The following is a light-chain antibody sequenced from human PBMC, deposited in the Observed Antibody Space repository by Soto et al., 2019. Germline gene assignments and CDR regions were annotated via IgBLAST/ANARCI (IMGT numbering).Light chain of an antibody. Sequence: DIVMTQSPLSLTVTPGEPATLSCRASQSVSSSHLAWYQHKPGQAPRLLIYAASSRATGSPDRFSGGGSGTDFTLTISRLEPEDFAVYYCQQYGYSPITFGQGTRLEIK. CDR3: QQYGYSPIT. CDR1: QSVSSSH. CDR2: AAS. J-gene: IGKJ5*01. V-gene: IGKV3-20*01.